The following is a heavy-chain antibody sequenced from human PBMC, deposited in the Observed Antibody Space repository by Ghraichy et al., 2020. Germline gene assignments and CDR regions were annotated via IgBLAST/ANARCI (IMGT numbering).Heavy chain of an antibody. CDR2: IIPIFGTA. J-gene: IGHJ6*02. Sequence: SVKVSCKASGGTFSSYAISWVRQAPVQGLEWMGGIIPIFGTANYAQKFQGRVTITADESTSTAYMELSSLRSEDTAVYYCARASKDEYSSSSRNYYYYYGMDVWGQGTTVTVSS. CDR1: GGTFSSYA. V-gene: IGHV1-69*13. CDR3: ARASKDEYSSSSRNYYYYYGMDV. D-gene: IGHD6-6*01.